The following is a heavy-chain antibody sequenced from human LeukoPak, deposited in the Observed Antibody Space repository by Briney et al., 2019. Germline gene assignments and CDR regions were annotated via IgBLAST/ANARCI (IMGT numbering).Heavy chain of an antibody. CDR1: GFTFSSYS. CDR2: ISSSSSYI. V-gene: IGHV3-21*01. J-gene: IGHJ4*02. CDR3: ARDLQCWPELDY. Sequence: GGSLRLSCAASGFTFSSYSMNWVRQAPGKGLEWVSSISSSSSYIYYADSVKGRFTISRDNAENSLYLQMNSLRAEDTAVYYCARDLQCWPELDYWGQGTLVTVSS. D-gene: IGHD6-19*01.